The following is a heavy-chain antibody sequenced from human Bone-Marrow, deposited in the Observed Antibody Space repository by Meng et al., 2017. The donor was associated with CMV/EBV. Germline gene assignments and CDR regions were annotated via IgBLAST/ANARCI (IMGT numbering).Heavy chain of an antibody. Sequence: MNWVRKGPGKGLEWVGRIKSKTDGGTTDYAAPVKGRFTISRDDSKNTLYLQMNSLKTEDIAVYYCTTEDWGYCSGGSCYSGGYYFDYWGQGTLVTVSS. D-gene: IGHD2-15*01. CDR3: TTEDWGYCSGGSCYSGGYYFDY. CDR2: IKSKTDGGTT. V-gene: IGHV3-15*07. J-gene: IGHJ4*02.